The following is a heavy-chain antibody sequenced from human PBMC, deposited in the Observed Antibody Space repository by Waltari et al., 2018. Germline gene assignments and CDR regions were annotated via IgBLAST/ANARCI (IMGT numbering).Heavy chain of an antibody. CDR2: ISFSGTT. V-gene: IGHV4-59*11. CDR1: GGSISSHY. CDR3: ARDRDDSSGTDALDI. Sequence: QVQLQESGPRLVKPSETLSLACTVSGGSISSHYWTWSRQPPGKGLEWMGYISFSGTTTYSPSLKSRVTISVDTSKNQVSLKLNSVTAADTAVYYCARDRDDSSGTDALDIWGQGTMVTVSS. J-gene: IGHJ3*02. D-gene: IGHD3-22*01.